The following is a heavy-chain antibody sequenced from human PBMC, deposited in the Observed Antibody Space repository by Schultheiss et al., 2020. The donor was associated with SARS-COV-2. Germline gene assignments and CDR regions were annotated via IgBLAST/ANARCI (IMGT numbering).Heavy chain of an antibody. Sequence: GGSLRLSCAASGFTFSSYSMNWVRQAPGKGLEWVSAISGGGGSTYYADSVKGRFTISRDNAKNSLYLQMNSLRAEDTAVYYCARDGVTHYYYGMDVWGQGTTVTVSS. J-gene: IGHJ6*02. CDR2: ISGGGGST. V-gene: IGHV3-21*01. D-gene: IGHD2-21*02. CDR1: GFTFSSYS. CDR3: ARDGVTHYYYGMDV.